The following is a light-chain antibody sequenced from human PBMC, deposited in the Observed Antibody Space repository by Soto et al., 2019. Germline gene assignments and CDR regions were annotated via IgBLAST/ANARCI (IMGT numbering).Light chain of an antibody. J-gene: IGKJ4*01. CDR1: QGFSNS. V-gene: IGKV1-27*01. CDR2: GAS. Sequence: DIQMTQSPSSLTASIGDRVTISCRARQGFSNSLAWYQQKPGKVPTLLIYGASILQSGVPSRFSGSGSGTEFTLTLSCLQPEDVATYFCQKYDSAPLTSGGGTNVEIK. CDR3: QKYDSAPLT.